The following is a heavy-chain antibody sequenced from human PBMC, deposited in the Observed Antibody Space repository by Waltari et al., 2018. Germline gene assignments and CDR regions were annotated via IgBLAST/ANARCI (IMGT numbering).Heavy chain of an antibody. CDR1: GGSFRGYS. CDR3: VRLEDCTGPGGNCYSGDPFAMDV. CDR2: INHSPNS. Sequence: QVHLQQWGAGFLQPSETLSLTCAVYGGSFRGYSWGWVRQPPGKGLEWIGEINHSPNSNYNPSLRSRVSMSVDTSKNQFSLKLSSVTAADTGVYYCVRLEDCTGPGGNCYSGDPFAMDVWGQGATVTVSS. D-gene: IGHD2-15*01. J-gene: IGHJ6*02. V-gene: IGHV4-34*01.